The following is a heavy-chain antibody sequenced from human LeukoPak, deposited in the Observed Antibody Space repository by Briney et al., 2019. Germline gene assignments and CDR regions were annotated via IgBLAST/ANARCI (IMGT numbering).Heavy chain of an antibody. D-gene: IGHD2-21*02. CDR3: ARGSDQALT. Sequence: SETLSLTCTVSGGSISSSSYYWGWIRQPPGQGLEWIVNIYYSGSTYYNPSLKGRVTISVDTSKNQLSLKLSSATAAATAVYYCARGSDQALTWGQGTLLTVSS. J-gene: IGHJ1*01. CDR1: GGSISSSSYY. V-gene: IGHV4-39*07. CDR2: IYYSGST.